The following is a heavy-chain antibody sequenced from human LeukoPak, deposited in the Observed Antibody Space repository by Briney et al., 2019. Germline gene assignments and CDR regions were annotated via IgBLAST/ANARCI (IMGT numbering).Heavy chain of an antibody. CDR2: INHSGST. V-gene: IGHV4-34*01. D-gene: IGHD3-16*01. CDR3: ATQTLRSWFDP. CDR1: GGSFSGYY. Sequence: SETLSLTCAVYGGSFSGYYWSWIRQPPGKGLEWIGEINHSGSTDYNPSLKSRVTISVDTSKNQFSLKLSSVTAADTAVYYCATQTLRSWFDPWGQATVVTVSS. J-gene: IGHJ5*02.